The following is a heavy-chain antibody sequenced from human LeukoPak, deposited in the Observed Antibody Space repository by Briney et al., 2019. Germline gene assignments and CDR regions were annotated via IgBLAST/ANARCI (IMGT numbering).Heavy chain of an antibody. V-gene: IGHV1-18*01. CDR1: GYTFTSYG. CDR2: ISAYNGNT. D-gene: IGHD3-10*01. Sequence: WASVKVSCKASGYTFTSYGISWVRQAPGQGLEWMGWISAYNGNTNYAQKLQGRVTMTTDTSTNTAYMELRSLRSDDTAVYYCARAPRITMVRGVRYFDYWGQGTLVTVSS. J-gene: IGHJ4*02. CDR3: ARAPRITMVRGVRYFDY.